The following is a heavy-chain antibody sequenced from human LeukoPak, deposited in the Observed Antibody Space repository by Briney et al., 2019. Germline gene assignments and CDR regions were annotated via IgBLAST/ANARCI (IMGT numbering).Heavy chain of an antibody. D-gene: IGHD2-15*01. CDR2: IYHSGST. CDR3: AGVVVAAPDGMDV. CDR1: GGSISSSNW. V-gene: IGHV4-4*02. Sequence: SETLSLTCAVSGGSISSSNWWSWVRQPPGKGLEWIGEIYHSGSTNYNPSLKSRVTISVDKSKNQFSLKLSSVTAADTAVYYCAGVVVAAPDGMDVWGQGTTVTVSS. J-gene: IGHJ6*02.